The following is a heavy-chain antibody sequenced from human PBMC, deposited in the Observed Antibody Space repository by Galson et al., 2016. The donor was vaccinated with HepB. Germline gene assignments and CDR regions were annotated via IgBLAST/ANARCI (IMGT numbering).Heavy chain of an antibody. J-gene: IGHJ3*02. D-gene: IGHD2-8*01. CDR3: ARVSVFCSNGFCFTTAFDI. Sequence: SETLSLTCAVSGGSLSGYYWSWLRQPPGKGLEWIGEINLPGSANYNPSLKSRVTISIDTSKNQFSLRQTSVTAADTSVLYCARVSVFCSNGFCFTTAFDIWGQGTMVTLSS. CDR2: INLPGSA. V-gene: IGHV4-34*01. CDR1: GGSLSGYY.